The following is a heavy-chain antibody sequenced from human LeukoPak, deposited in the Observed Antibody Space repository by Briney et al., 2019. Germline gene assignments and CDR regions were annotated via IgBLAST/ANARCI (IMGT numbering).Heavy chain of an antibody. D-gene: IGHD6-13*01. CDR1: GYTLTELS. CDR2: FDPEDGKT. J-gene: IGHJ6*02. V-gene: IGHV1-24*01. CDR3: ATGYLVTAGLMDV. Sequence: ASVKVSCKVSGYTLTELSMFTVRQAPGKGLEWMGSFDPEDGKTGYAQKFQGRVTMTEDTSTDTAYMELSSLRSEDTAVYYCATGYLVTAGLMDVWGQGTTVTVSS.